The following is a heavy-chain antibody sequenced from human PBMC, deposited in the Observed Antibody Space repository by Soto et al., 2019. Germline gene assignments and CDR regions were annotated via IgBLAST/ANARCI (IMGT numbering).Heavy chain of an antibody. CDR2: IGIGSSTK. Sequence: PGGSLRLSCAVSGFSFSDYAMNWVRQAPGKGLEWVSYIGIGSSTKYYADSVKGRFTISRDNAKNSLYLQMNSLRAEDTAVYYCARDRLRYNWNDFPYYYYGMDVWGQGTTVTVSS. V-gene: IGHV3-48*01. CDR1: GFSFSDYA. J-gene: IGHJ6*02. CDR3: ARDRLRYNWNDFPYYYYGMDV. D-gene: IGHD1-1*01.